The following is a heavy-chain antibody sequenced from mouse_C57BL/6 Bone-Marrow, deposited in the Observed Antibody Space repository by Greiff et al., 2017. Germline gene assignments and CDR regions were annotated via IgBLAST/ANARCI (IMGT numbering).Heavy chain of an antibody. Sequence: QVQLQQSGAELVRPGTSVKVSCKASGYAFTNYLIEWVKQRPGQGLEWIGVINPGSGGTNYNEKFKGKATLTADKSSSTAYMQLSSLTSEDSAVYFCGRAHYGSFAYWGQGTLVTVSA. V-gene: IGHV1-54*01. J-gene: IGHJ3*01. CDR2: INPGSGGT. D-gene: IGHD1-1*01. CDR1: GYAFTNYL. CDR3: GRAHYGSFAY.